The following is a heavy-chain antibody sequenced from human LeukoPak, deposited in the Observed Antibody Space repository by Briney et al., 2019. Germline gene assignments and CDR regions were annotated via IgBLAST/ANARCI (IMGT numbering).Heavy chain of an antibody. Sequence: SETLPLTCPVSGGSISSYYWSWIRQPPGKGLEWIGYIYYSGSTNYNPSLQSRATISVDTSKNHFSLELSSVTAADTAVYFCARGRVSSSSWYSTYYYYFYMDVWGKGTTVTVSS. J-gene: IGHJ6*03. D-gene: IGHD6-13*01. V-gene: IGHV4-59*01. CDR3: ARGRVSSSSWYSTYYYYFYMDV. CDR2: IYYSGST. CDR1: GGSISSYY.